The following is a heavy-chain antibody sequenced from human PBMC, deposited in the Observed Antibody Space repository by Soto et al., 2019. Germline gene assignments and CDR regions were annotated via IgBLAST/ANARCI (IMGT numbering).Heavy chain of an antibody. Sequence: GASVKVSCKAPGYTFTSYYMHWVRQAPGQGLEWMGIINPSGGSTSYAQKFQGRVTMTRDTSTSTVYMELSSLRSEDTAVYYCARDMVRGVIIYYYYGMDVWGQGTTVTVSS. CDR1: GYTFTSYY. D-gene: IGHD3-10*01. CDR3: ARDMVRGVIIYYYYGMDV. J-gene: IGHJ6*02. V-gene: IGHV1-46*01. CDR2: INPSGGST.